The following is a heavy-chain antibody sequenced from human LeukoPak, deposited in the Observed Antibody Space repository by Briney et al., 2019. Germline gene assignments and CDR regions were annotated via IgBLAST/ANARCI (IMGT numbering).Heavy chain of an antibody. V-gene: IGHV4-59*01. J-gene: IGHJ4*02. CDR3: ARVSTSYGDYEDY. CDR1: GGSISSYY. Sequence: SETMSLTCTVSGGSISSYYWSWIRQPPGKGLEWIGYIYYSGSTNYNPSLKSRVTISVDTSKNQFSLKLSSVTAADTAVYYCARVSTSYGDYEDYWGQGTLVTVSS. D-gene: IGHD4-17*01. CDR2: IYYSGST.